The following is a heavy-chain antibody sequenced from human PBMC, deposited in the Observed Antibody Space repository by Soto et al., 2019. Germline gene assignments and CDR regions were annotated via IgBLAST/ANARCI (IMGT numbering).Heavy chain of an antibody. Sequence: VQLLESGPGLVTPSETLSLTCSVFDGALTSGDYYWSWIRQHPGKGLQWIGSVFANGLTDYDPSLQGRVSISLDTIRNKFSLRITSATVADTAVYYCAGRSLIFDFWGQGALVTVSS. CDR1: DGALTSGDYY. CDR2: VFANGLT. J-gene: IGHJ4*02. V-gene: IGHV4-31*03. D-gene: IGHD6-6*01. CDR3: AGRSLIFDF.